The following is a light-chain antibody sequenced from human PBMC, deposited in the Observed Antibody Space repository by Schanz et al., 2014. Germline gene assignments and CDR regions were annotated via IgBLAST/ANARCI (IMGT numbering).Light chain of an antibody. J-gene: IGLJ1*01. Sequence: QSVLTQPPSVSGAPGQRVTISCTGSSSNIGAGYVLHWYQQLPGTAPKLLIYGNSNRPSGVPDRFSGSRSGTSASLAITGLQAEDEGDYYCAAWDDSLNGFYVFGTGTKVTVL. V-gene: IGLV1-40*01. CDR2: GNS. CDR3: AAWDDSLNGFYV. CDR1: SSNIGAGYV.